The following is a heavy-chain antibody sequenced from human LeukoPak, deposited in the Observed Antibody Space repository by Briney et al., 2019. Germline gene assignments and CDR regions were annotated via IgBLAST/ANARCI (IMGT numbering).Heavy chain of an antibody. CDR1: GFTFSSYG. J-gene: IGHJ6*03. V-gene: IGHV3-33*01. CDR2: IWYDGSNK. D-gene: IGHD6-13*01. CDR3: ARGHSSSWYYYYYYMDV. Sequence: GGSLRLSCAASGFTFSSYGMHWVRQAPGKGLEWVAVIWYDGSNKYNADSVKGRFTISRDNSKNTLYLQMNSLRAEDTAVYYCARGHSSSWYYYYYYMDVWGKGTTVTVSS.